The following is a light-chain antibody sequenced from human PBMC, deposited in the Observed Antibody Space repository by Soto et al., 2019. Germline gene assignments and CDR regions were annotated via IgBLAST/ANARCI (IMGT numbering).Light chain of an antibody. J-gene: IGLJ2*01. CDR2: YNN. CDR1: SSNIGSNT. V-gene: IGLV1-44*01. CDR3: VAWDDSLNGVV. Sequence: QSVLTQPPSASGTPGQRVTISCSGSSSNIGSNTVNWYQQLPGTAPKLLIYYNNHRPSGVPDRFSGSKSGTSASLAITGLQSEDEADYYCVAWDDSLNGVVFGGGTKLTVL.